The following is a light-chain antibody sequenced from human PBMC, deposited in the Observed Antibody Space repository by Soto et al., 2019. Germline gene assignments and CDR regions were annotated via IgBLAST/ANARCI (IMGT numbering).Light chain of an antibody. J-gene: IGKJ5*01. CDR1: QSVSSSY. CDR3: QQYDNWPPTT. CDR2: RAS. Sequence: EIVLTQSPGTLSLSPGERATLSCRASQSVSSSYLAWYQQKPGQAPKVLIYRASSRANGIPDRFSGSGSGTDFTLTISCLQSEDLATYYCQQYDNWPPTTFGQGTRLEI. V-gene: IGKV3-20*01.